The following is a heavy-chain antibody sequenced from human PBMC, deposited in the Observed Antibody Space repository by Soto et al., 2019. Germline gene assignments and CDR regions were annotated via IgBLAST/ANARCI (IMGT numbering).Heavy chain of an antibody. CDR2: ISSSSSYI. Sequence: GGSLRLSCAASGFTFSSYSMNWVRQAPGKGLEWVSSISSSSSYIYYADSVKGRFTISRDNAKNSLYLQMNSLRAEDTAVYYCARDRMGHPPAYWGQGTLVTVSS. J-gene: IGHJ4*02. V-gene: IGHV3-21*01. D-gene: IGHD2-2*01. CDR3: ARDRMGHPPAY. CDR1: GFTFSSYS.